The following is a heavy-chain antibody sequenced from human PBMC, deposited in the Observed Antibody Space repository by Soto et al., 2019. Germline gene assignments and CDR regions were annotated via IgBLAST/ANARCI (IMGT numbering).Heavy chain of an antibody. Sequence: KPSETLSLTCTVSGGSISSYYWSWIRQPPGKGLEWIGYIYYSGSTNYNPSLKSRVTISVDTSKNQFSLKLSSVTAADTAVYYCARDKFGVLEWLTTNYNWFDPWGQGTLVTVSS. V-gene: IGHV4-59*01. CDR3: ARDKFGVLEWLTTNYNWFDP. CDR2: IYYSGST. J-gene: IGHJ5*02. CDR1: GGSISSYY. D-gene: IGHD3-3*01.